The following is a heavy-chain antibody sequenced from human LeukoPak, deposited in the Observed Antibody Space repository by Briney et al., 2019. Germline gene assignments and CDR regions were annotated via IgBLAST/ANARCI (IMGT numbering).Heavy chain of an antibody. CDR2: IYYSGST. D-gene: IGHD6-13*01. Sequence: SETLSLTCTVSGGSISSYYWSWIRQPPGKGLEWIGYIYYSGSTNYNPSLKSRVTISVDTSKNQSSLKLSSVTAADTAVYYCARVAAAGKYDYWGQGTLVTVSS. CDR3: ARVAAAGKYDY. CDR1: GGSISSYY. J-gene: IGHJ4*02. V-gene: IGHV4-59*01.